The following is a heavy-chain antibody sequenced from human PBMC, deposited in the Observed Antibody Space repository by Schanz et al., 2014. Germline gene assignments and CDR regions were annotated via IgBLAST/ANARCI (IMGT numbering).Heavy chain of an antibody. CDR1: GFTLSSYA. CDR3: AKGQLLSYYFDY. D-gene: IGHD2-21*01. V-gene: IGHV3-23*04. J-gene: IGHJ4*02. Sequence: EVQLVESGGGLVQPGGSLRLSCAASGFTLSSYALSWVRQSPGKGLEWVSAINTADTTYYADSVKGRFTISRDNSKNTLYLQMNSLRAEDTAVYYCAKGQLLSYYFDYWGQGTLVTVSS. CDR2: INTADTT.